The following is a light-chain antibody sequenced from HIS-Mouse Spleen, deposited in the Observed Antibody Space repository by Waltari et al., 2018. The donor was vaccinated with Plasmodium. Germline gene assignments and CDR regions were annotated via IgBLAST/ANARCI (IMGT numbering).Light chain of an antibody. CDR3: AAWDDSLNGVV. CDR2: SNN. J-gene: IGLJ2*01. V-gene: IGLV1-44*01. CDR1: ISRIESNT. Sequence: QSVLTQPPSASGTPGPRVTIACSGSISRIESNTVNWYQQLPGTAPKLLIYSNNQRPSGVPDRFSGSKSGTSASLAISGLQSEDEADYYCAAWDDSLNGVVFAGGTKLTVL.